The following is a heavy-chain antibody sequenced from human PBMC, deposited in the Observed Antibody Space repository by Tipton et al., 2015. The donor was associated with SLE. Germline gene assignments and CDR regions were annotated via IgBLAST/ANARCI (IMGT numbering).Heavy chain of an antibody. J-gene: IGHJ4*02. D-gene: IGHD1-26*01. CDR2: ISSSGKTI. CDR3: AKDRCSGSFYYFDD. CDR1: KFIFSDYY. V-gene: IGHV3-11*01. Sequence: SLRLSCAASKFIFSDYYMSWIRRAPGKGLECLSYISSSGKTIYYADSVRGRFTISRDNAKSSLYLQMDSLRTDDTALYYCAKDRCSGSFYYFDDWGQGTLVTVSS.